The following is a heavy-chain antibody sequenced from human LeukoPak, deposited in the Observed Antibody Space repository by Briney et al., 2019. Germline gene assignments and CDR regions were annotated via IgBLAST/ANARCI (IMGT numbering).Heavy chain of an antibody. CDR1: GGTFSSYA. CDR2: IIPILGIA. V-gene: IGHV1-69*04. Sequence: SVKVSCKASGGTFSSYAISWVRQAPGQGLEWMGRIIPILGIANYAQKFQGRVTITADKSTSTAYMELSSLRSEDTAVYYCARDHPSLIAAAGTGFDPWGQGTLVTVSS. CDR3: ARDHPSLIAAAGTGFDP. D-gene: IGHD6-13*01. J-gene: IGHJ5*02.